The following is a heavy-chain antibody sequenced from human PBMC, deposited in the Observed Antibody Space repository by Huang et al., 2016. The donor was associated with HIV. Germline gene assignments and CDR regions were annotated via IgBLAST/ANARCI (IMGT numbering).Heavy chain of an antibody. D-gene: IGHD6-19*01. CDR1: GGSISSYY. V-gene: IGHV4-4*07. J-gene: IGHJ2*01. CDR2: IYTSGST. CDR3: ARDRGAVAWWYFDL. Sequence: QVQLQESGPGLVKPSETLSLTCTVSGGSISSYYWSWLRPPAGKGLEGIGRIYTSGSTNYTPALKRRVTMAVDTSKNQVSLKLSSVTAADTAVYYCARDRGAVAWWYFDLWGRGTLVTVSS.